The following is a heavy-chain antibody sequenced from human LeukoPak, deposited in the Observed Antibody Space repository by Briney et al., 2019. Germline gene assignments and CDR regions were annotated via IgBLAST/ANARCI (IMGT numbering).Heavy chain of an antibody. D-gene: IGHD3-3*01. CDR2: IYSGGST. CDR1: GFTVSSNY. V-gene: IGHV3-53*01. CDR3: AIPPPSYYDFWSGYYTFDY. J-gene: IGHJ4*02. Sequence: GSLRLSCAASGFTVSSNYMSWVRQAPGKGLEWVSVIYSGGSTYYADSVKGRFTISRDNSKNTLYLQMNSLRAEDTAVYYCAIPPPSYYDFWSGYYTFDYWGQGTLVTVSS.